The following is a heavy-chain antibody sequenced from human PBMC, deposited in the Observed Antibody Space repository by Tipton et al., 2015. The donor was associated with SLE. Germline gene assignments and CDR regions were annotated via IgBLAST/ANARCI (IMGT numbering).Heavy chain of an antibody. CDR3: AGRRRKDGYNSYRSFDL. V-gene: IGHV4-34*01. CDR2: SNHSGTT. CDR1: GEYFSAFY. Sequence: TLSLTCVVYGEYFSAFYLNWIRQSPGKGLEWIGESNHSGTTNYNPSLKSRVSISVDTSKNQFSLTLTSATAADTAVYYCAGRRRKDGYNSYRSFDLWGRGTLVTVSS. D-gene: IGHD5-24*01. J-gene: IGHJ2*01.